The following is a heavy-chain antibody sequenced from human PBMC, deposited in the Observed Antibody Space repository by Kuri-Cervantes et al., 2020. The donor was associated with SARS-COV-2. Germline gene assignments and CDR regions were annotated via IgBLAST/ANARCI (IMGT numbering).Heavy chain of an antibody. D-gene: IGHD3-9*01. CDR1: GGSISSSNW. J-gene: IGHJ5*02. CDR2: IYHSGST. Sequence: SETLSLTCAVSGGSISSSNWWSWVRQPPGKGLEWIGEIYHSGSTNYNPPLKSRVTISVDTSKNQFSLKLGSVTAADTAVYYCAREGGGYYDILTGFRSGWFDPWGQGTLVTVSS. V-gene: IGHV4-4*02. CDR3: AREGGGYYDILTGFRSGWFDP.